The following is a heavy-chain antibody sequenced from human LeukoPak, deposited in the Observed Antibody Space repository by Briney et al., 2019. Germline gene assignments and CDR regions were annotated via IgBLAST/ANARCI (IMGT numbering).Heavy chain of an antibody. V-gene: IGHV1-69*13. CDR3: ARDGLDCSSTSCYMGVNWFDP. CDR2: IIPIFGTA. D-gene: IGHD2-2*02. CDR1: GGTFSSYA. Sequence: SVKVSCKASGGTFSSYAISWVRQAPGQGLEWMGGIIPIFGTANYAQKFQGRVTITADGSTSTAYMELSSLRSEDTAVYYCARDGLDCSSTSCYMGVNWFDPWGQGTLVTVSS. J-gene: IGHJ5*02.